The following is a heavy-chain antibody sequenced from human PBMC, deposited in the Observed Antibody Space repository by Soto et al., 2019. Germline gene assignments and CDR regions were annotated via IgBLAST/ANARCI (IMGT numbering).Heavy chain of an antibody. D-gene: IGHD3-10*01. V-gene: IGHV1-18*01. CDR3: ARGVGSGSYYNQYNWFEP. Sequence: QVQLVQSGGEVKKPGASVKVSCKASGYTFTNYGISWVRQAPGQGLEWMGWINVYNGNTKYAQKVRGRVTMTTDTSTCTANVELRSLGSADTAVNYYARGVGSGSYYNQYNWFEPRGQGTLVTVSS. CDR1: GYTFTNYG. J-gene: IGHJ5*02. CDR2: INVYNGNT.